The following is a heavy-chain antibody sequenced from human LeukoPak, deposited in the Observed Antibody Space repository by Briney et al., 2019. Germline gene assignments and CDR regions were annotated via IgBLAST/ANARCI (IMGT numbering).Heavy chain of an antibody. V-gene: IGHV3-23*01. CDR3: PKIPRFHFDRTGDFDY. J-gene: IGHJ4*02. D-gene: IGHD3-22*01. Sequence: GGSLRLSCAASGFTFSSHAMSWVRQAPGKGLEWVSTIGRSSGSTYYADSVKGRFTISRDNSKNTLYLEMNSLRAEDTVVYYCPKIPRFHFDRTGDFDYWGQGTLVTVSS. CDR1: GFTFSSHA. CDR2: IGRSSGST.